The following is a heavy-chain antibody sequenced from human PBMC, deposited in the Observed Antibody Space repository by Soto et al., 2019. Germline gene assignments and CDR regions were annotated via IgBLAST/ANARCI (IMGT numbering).Heavy chain of an antibody. J-gene: IGHJ4*02. Sequence: QVQLVQSGAEVKKPGSSVKVSCKASGGTFSSYAISWVRQAPGQGLEWMGGIIPIFGTANYAQKFQGRVTITADKSTSTAYMELSSLRSEDTAVYYCATDPSNEDYYDSSGTTDYWGQGTLVTVSS. CDR3: ATDPSNEDYYDSSGTTDY. CDR1: GGTFSSYA. D-gene: IGHD3-22*01. CDR2: IIPIFGTA. V-gene: IGHV1-69*06.